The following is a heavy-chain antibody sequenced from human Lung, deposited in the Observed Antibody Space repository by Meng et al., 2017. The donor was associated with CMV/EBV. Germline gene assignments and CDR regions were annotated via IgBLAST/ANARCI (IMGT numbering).Heavy chain of an antibody. J-gene: IGHJ4*02. CDR1: GFTVSRNY. Sequence: GESXKISCAASGFTVSRNYMGWVRQAPGKGLEWVSVIYGSGTTNYPDFVKGRFTISRDNSRNTVYLQMNSPRAEDTAVYFCARGADTPMVLPPDFWGQGSLVTVSS. CDR3: ARGADTPMVLPPDF. D-gene: IGHD5-18*01. CDR2: IYGSGTT. V-gene: IGHV3-66*02.